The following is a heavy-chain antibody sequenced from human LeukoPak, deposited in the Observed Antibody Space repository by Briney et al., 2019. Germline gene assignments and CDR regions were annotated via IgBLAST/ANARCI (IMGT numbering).Heavy chain of an antibody. CDR1: GGSVSSGSYY. CDR2: IYYSGST. Sequence: KPSETLSLTCTVSGGSVSSGSYYWSWIRQPPGKGLEWIGYIYYSGSTNYNPSLKSRVTISVDTSKNQFSLKLSSVTAADTAVYYYARDNSDYDYVWGSYRRFDYWGQGTLVTVSS. CDR3: ARDNSDYDYVWGSYRRFDY. J-gene: IGHJ4*02. V-gene: IGHV4-61*01. D-gene: IGHD3-16*02.